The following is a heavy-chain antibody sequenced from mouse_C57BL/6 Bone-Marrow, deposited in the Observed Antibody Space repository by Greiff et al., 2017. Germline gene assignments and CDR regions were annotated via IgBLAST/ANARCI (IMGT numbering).Heavy chain of an antibody. V-gene: IGHV3-6*01. CDR3: ARNLLGAY. CDR2: ISYDGSN. J-gene: IGHJ3*01. CDR1: GYSITSGYY. Sequence: EVKLQESGPGLVKPSQSLSLTCSVTGYSITSGYYWNWIRQFPGNKLEWMGYISYDGSNNYNPSLKNRISITRDTSTNQFFLKLNSVTTEDTATYYCARNLLGAYWGQGTLVTVSA. D-gene: IGHD3-1*01.